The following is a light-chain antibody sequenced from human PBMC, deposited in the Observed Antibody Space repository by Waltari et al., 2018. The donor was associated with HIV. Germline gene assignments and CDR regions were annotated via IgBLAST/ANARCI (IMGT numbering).Light chain of an antibody. CDR1: MGDLTY. V-gene: IGLV2-14*03. J-gene: IGLJ2*01. Sequence: QSAPTQPASVSGSPGQSITISCNNMGDLTYVSWYQQYPGKAPKLLIYEISNRPSGIPSRFAGSYSGDTASLTISGLQADDEADYVCTKYTSTNVLILFGGGTKVTVL. CDR2: EIS. CDR3: TKYTSTNVLIL.